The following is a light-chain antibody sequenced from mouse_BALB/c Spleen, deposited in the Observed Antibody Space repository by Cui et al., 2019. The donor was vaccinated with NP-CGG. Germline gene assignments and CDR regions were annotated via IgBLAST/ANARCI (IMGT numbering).Light chain of an antibody. J-gene: IGLJ1*01. CDR3: ALWYSNHWV. CDR2: GTN. V-gene: IGLV1*01. Sequence: QAVVTQESALTTSPGGTVTLICRSSSGAITTNNFANWVQEKPDHLFTGLIGGTNNRAPGVPARFSGSLIGDKAALTITGAQTEDDAIYFCALWYSNHWVFGGGTKLTVL. CDR1: SGAITTNNF.